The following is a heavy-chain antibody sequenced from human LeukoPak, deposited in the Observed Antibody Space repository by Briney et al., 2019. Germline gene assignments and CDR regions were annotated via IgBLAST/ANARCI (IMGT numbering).Heavy chain of an antibody. Sequence: SETLSLTCAVYGGSFSGYYWSWIRQPPGKGLEWIGEINHSGSTNYNPSLKSRVTISVDTSKNQFSLKLSSVTAADTAVYYCASPGEGGDAFDIWGQGTMVTVSS. J-gene: IGHJ3*02. CDR2: INHSGST. CDR3: ASPGEGGDAFDI. CDR1: GGSFSGYY. D-gene: IGHD3-16*01. V-gene: IGHV4-34*01.